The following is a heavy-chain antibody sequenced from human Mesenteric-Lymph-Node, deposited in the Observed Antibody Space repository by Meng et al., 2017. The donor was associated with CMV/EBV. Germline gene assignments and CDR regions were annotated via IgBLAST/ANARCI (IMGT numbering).Heavy chain of an antibody. Sequence: GESLKISCAASGFTFSSYWMSWVRQAPGKGLEWVSSISSTSYYIHYADSLKGRFTISRDNAKNSLYLQMNSLRAEDTAVYYCARAYGGNWFDPWGQGTLVTVSS. D-gene: IGHD2-15*01. CDR2: ISSTSYYI. J-gene: IGHJ5*02. V-gene: IGHV3-21*01. CDR1: GFTFSSYW. CDR3: ARAYGGNWFDP.